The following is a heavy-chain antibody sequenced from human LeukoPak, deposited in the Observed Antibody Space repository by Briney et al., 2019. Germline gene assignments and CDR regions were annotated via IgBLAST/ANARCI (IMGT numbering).Heavy chain of an antibody. CDR1: GYTFTNYW. Sequence: GESLKISCKGSGYTFTNYWIVWVRQMPGKGLEWMGIIYPGDSDTRYSPSFQGQVTISADKSISTAYLQWSSLKASDTAMYYCARRGSSGAMWFDPWGQGTLVTVSS. D-gene: IGHD6-6*01. CDR2: IYPGDSDT. CDR3: ARRGSSGAMWFDP. J-gene: IGHJ5*02. V-gene: IGHV5-51*01.